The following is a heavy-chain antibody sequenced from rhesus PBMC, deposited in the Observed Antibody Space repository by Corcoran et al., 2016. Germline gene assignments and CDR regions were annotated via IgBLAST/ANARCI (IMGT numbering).Heavy chain of an antibody. CDR3: ARDGGPYNSLDV. V-gene: IGHV4-165*01. D-gene: IGHD3-34*01. CDR1: GGSFSGHY. J-gene: IGHJ5-2*02. CDR2: ISGITGST. Sequence: QVQLQEAGPGLVKPSETLSLTCAVSGGSFSGHYWGWIRQPPGKGLEWIGYISGITGSTDYNPSLRSRVAISTDTSKNQFSLKLRSVTAADTAVYYCARDGGPYNSLDVWGRGVLVTVSS.